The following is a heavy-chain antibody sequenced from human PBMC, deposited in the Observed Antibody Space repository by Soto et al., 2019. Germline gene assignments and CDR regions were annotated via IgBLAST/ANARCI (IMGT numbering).Heavy chain of an antibody. D-gene: IGHD3-16*01. CDR2: IYTSGGT. Sequence: PSETLSLTCTVSGGSISSYYWGWIRQPAGKGLEWIGRIYTSGGTNYNPSLKSRVTMSVDTSKNQFSLKLSSVTAADTAVYYCARGNILIHYYGMDVWGQGTTVTVSS. J-gene: IGHJ6*02. V-gene: IGHV4-4*07. CDR1: GGSISSYY. CDR3: ARGNILIHYYGMDV.